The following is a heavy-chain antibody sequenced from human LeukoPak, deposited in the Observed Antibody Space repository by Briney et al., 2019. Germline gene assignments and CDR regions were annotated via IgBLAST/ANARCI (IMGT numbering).Heavy chain of an antibody. CDR1: GYTFTGYY. D-gene: IGHD6-6*01. CDR3: ARARGPYSSSSRNWFDP. CDR2: INPNSGGT. V-gene: IGHV1-2*02. J-gene: IGHJ5*02. Sequence: ASVHVSCQASGYTFTGYYMHWVRQAPGQGLEWMGWINPNSGGTNYAQKFQGRVTMTRDTSISTAYMELSRLRSDDTAVYYCARARGPYSSSSRNWFDPWGQGTLVTVSS.